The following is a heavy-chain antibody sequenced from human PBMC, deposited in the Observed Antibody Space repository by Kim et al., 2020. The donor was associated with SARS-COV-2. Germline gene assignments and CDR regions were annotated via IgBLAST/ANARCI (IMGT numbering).Heavy chain of an antibody. J-gene: IGHJ1*01. CDR3: ARVHLTGTEGTEYFQH. D-gene: IGHD1-20*01. V-gene: IGHV1-69*13. CDR1: GGTFSSYA. Sequence: SVKVSCKASGGTFSSYAISWVRQAPGQGLEWMGGIIPIFGTANYAQKFQGRVTITADESTSTAYMELSSLRSEDTAVYYCARVHLTGTEGTEYFQHWGQGTLVTVSS. CDR2: IIPIFGTA.